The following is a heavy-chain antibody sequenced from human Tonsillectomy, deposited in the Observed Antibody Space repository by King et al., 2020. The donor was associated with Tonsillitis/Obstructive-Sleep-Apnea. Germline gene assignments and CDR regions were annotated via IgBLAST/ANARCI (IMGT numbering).Heavy chain of an antibody. CDR1: GGSISSYY. D-gene: IGHD3-3*01. CDR2: IYYSGST. Sequence: VQLQESGPGLVKPSETLSLTCTVSGGSISSYYWSWIRQPPGKGLEWIGYIYYSGSTNYNPSLKSRFTISVDTSKNQFSLKLSSVTAADTAVYYCARVLTIFGVVINAFDIWGQGTMVTVSS. CDR3: ARVLTIFGVVINAFDI. J-gene: IGHJ3*02. V-gene: IGHV4-59*01.